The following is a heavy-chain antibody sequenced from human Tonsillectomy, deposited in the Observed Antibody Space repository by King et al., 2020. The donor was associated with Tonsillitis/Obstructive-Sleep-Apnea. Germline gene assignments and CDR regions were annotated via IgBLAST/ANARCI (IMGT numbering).Heavy chain of an antibody. V-gene: IGHV3-7*04. J-gene: IGHJ4*02. Sequence: VQLVESGGGLVQPGGSLRLSCAASGFTFSSYWMSWVRQAPGKGLEWVANIKQDGSEKNYVGSVKGRFTISRDNAKNSLYLQMNSLRAEDTAVYYCARVRGSGCLDYWGQGTLVTVSS. CDR2: IKQDGSEK. D-gene: IGHD6-19*01. CDR3: ARVRGSGCLDY. CDR1: GFTFSSYW.